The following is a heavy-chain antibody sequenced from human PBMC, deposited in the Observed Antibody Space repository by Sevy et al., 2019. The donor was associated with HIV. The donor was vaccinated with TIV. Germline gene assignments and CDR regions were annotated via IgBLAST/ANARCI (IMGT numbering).Heavy chain of an antibody. J-gene: IGHJ4*02. CDR2: FDPEDDKT. Sequence: ASVKVSCKVSGYTLTQLSMHWVRQAPGKGLEWIGTFDPEDDKTIYAQKFQGRVTMTEDKSTDTAYMELSSLRSEDTAMFYCATTKDYYDNSGYPFDYWGQGTLVTVSS. CDR3: ATTKDYYDNSGYPFDY. CDR1: GYTLTQLS. V-gene: IGHV1-24*01. D-gene: IGHD3-22*01.